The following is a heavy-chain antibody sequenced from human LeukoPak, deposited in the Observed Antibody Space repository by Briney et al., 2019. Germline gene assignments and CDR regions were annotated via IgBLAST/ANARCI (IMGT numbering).Heavy chain of an antibody. V-gene: IGHV3-7*01. J-gene: IGHJ4*02. CDR1: GFTFSGYR. D-gene: IGHD6-13*01. Sequence: GGSLRLSCAASGFTFSGYRMSWVRQAPGKGLEWVANINQDGSEKYYVDSVKGRFTISRDNAKNSVYLQMNSLRAEDTAVYYCARDRVWTVLYWGQGTLVSVSS. CDR3: ARDRVWTVLY. CDR2: INQDGSEK.